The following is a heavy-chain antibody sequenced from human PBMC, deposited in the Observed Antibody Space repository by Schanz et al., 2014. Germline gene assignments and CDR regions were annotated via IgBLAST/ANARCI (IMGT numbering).Heavy chain of an antibody. V-gene: IGHV3-48*01. J-gene: IGHJ4*02. CDR2: ISGSSRTI. Sequence: VQLVDSGGGLVKPGGSLRLSCTASGFGFSSYSMNWVRQAPGKGLEWVSYISGSSRTIYYADSMKGRFTMSRDNAKNTLYLQMNSLRAEDTAVYYCARDHTTESYYSAGPPIDYWGQGTLLTVSS. D-gene: IGHD1-26*01. CDR1: GFGFSSYS. CDR3: ARDHTTESYYSAGPPIDY.